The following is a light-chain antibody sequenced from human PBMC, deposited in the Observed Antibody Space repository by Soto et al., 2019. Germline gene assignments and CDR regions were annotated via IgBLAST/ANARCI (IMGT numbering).Light chain of an antibody. CDR1: SSDIGGYND. Sequence: QSALTQPASVSGSPGQSITIPCTGTSSDIGGYNDVSWYQQHPGKAPKLMIYEVSHRPSGIPNRFSGSKSGNTASLTISGLQAEDEADYYCSSYTSSVAHVFGTGTKGTV. J-gene: IGLJ1*01. CDR2: EVS. V-gene: IGLV2-14*01. CDR3: SSYTSSVAHV.